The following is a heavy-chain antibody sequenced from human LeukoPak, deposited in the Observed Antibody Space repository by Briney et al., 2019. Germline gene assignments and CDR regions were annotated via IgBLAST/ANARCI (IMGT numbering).Heavy chain of an antibody. J-gene: IGHJ3*02. CDR1: GFTFSSYA. CDR3: ARARSSYGYGDAFDI. D-gene: IGHD5-18*01. V-gene: IGHV3-30*04. Sequence: GGSLRLSCAASGFTFSSYALSWVRQAPGKGLEWVAVISYDGSSKYYADSVKGRFTISRDNSKNTLYLQMNSLRAEDTAVYYCARARSSYGYGDAFDIWGQGTMVTVSS. CDR2: ISYDGSSK.